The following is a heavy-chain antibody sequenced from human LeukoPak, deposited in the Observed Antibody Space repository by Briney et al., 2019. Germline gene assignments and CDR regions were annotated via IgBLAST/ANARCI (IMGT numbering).Heavy chain of an antibody. V-gene: IGHV1-69*13. D-gene: IGHD3-10*01. CDR3: ARAYGSGSYSLLHFVY. CDR1: GGTFSSYA. J-gene: IGHJ4*02. CDR2: IIPIFGTA. Sequence: SVKVSCKASGGTFSSYAISWVRQAPGQGLEWMGGIIPIFGTANYAQKFQGRVTITADESTSTAYMELSSLRSEDTAVYYCARAYGSGSYSLLHFVYWGQGTLVTVSS.